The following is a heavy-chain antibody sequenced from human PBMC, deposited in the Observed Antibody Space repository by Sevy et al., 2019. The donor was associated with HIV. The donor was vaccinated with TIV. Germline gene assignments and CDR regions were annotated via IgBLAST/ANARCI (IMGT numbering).Heavy chain of an antibody. D-gene: IGHD3-16*02. CDR2: IYYSGST. CDR3: ARTPVIMITSGGVIALRLFDF. CDR1: GGSISGYY. J-gene: IGHJ4*02. V-gene: IGHV4-59*01. Sequence: SETLSLTCTVSGGSISGYYWSWIRQPPGKGLEWIGYIYYSGSTNYNPSLKNRVTMSVDTSKNQFSLKMSSVTAADTAVYYCARTPVIMITSGGVIALRLFDFWGQGTLVTVSS.